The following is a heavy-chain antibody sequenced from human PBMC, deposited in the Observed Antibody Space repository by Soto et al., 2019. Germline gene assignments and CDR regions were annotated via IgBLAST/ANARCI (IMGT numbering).Heavy chain of an antibody. Sequence: SVKVSCKASGGTFSSYAISWVRQAPGQGLEWMGGIIPIFGTANYAQKFQGRVTITADESTSTAYMELSSLRSEARAVYYGARALHCSSTSCYTWTVFDYWGQGTLVTVSS. CDR1: GGTFSSYA. CDR3: ARALHCSSTSCYTWTVFDY. CDR2: IIPIFGTA. J-gene: IGHJ4*02. V-gene: IGHV1-69*13. D-gene: IGHD2-2*02.